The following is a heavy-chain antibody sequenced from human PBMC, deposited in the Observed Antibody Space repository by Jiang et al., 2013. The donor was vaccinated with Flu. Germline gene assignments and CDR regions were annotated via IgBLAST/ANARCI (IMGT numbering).Heavy chain of an antibody. CDR2: IFSNDEK. Sequence: KPTQTLTLTCTVSGFSLSNARMGVSWIRQPPGKALEWLAHIFSNDEKSYSTSLKSRLTISKDTSKSQVVLTMTNMDPVDTATYYCARIRVAGPAYGFYNFDYWGQGTLVTVSS. V-gene: IGHV2-26*01. CDR3: ARIRVAGPAYGFYNFDY. J-gene: IGHJ4*02. D-gene: IGHD6-19*01. CDR1: GFSLSNARMG.